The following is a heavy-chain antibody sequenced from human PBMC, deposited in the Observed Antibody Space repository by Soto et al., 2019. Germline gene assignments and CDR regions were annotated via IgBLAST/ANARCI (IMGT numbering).Heavy chain of an antibody. CDR3: ARHGYTSGRTYFDY. CDR2: IYDRGST. V-gene: IGHV4-39*01. D-gene: IGHD6-19*01. J-gene: IGHJ4*02. CDR1: GRSVGSSSYY. Sequence: PSETQSLPCTVSGRSVGSSSYYWGRNRQPQGKGLEWIGSIYDRGSTYSNPSLKSRLTTSLDTSKNQFSLKLTSVTAADTFVYYCARHGYTSGRTYFDYWGQGTLVTVSS.